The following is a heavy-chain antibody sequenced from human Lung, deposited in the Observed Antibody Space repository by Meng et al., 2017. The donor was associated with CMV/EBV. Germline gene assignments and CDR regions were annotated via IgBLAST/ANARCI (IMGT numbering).Heavy chain of an antibody. J-gene: IGHJ4*02. Sequence: SCSASGFPFSSYAMSWVRQAPGKGLEWVSAIRGGGDSTYNADSVRGRFTISRDESKHTVYLQMSRLRAEDAAVYYCAKGPLRSGSYPSYFDYWGQGALVTVSS. CDR1: GFPFSSYA. CDR3: AKGPLRSGSYPSYFDY. CDR2: IRGGGDST. V-gene: IGHV3-23*01. D-gene: IGHD1-26*01.